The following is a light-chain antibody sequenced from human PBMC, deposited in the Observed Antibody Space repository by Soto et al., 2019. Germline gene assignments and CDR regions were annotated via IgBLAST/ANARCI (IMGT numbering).Light chain of an antibody. Sequence: EIVLTQSPGTLSLSPGERATLSCRASQSVSSSYLAWYQQKPGQAPRLLIYGASSRATGIPDRFSGSGSGTDFTLTISRLDPEDFAVYYCQQYVSSQTFGQGIKVEIK. V-gene: IGKV3-20*01. CDR2: GAS. CDR3: QQYVSSQT. CDR1: QSVSSSY. J-gene: IGKJ1*01.